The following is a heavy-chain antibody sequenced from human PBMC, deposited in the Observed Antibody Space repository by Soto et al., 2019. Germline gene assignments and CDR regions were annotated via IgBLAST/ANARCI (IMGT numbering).Heavy chain of an antibody. Sequence: EVQLVESEGGLVKPGGSLRLSWAASGFTFSSYSMNWVRQAPGKGLEWVSSISSSSSYIYYADSVKGRFTISRDNAKNSLYLQMNSLRAEDTAVYYCARAAHDYGDYAPFDYWGQGTLVTVSS. D-gene: IGHD4-17*01. CDR1: GFTFSSYS. CDR3: ARAAHDYGDYAPFDY. V-gene: IGHV3-21*01. CDR2: ISSSSSYI. J-gene: IGHJ4*02.